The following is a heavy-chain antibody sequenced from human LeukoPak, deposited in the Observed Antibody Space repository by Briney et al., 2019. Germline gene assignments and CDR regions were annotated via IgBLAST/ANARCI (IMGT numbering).Heavy chain of an antibody. V-gene: IGHV3-21*01. CDR3: ARDVSMIVVVSYYYYYMDV. Sequence: GGSLRLSCAASGFTFSSYIMNWVRQAPGKGLEWVSSISSSSSYIHYADSVKGRLTISRDNAKNSLYLQMNSLRAEDTAVYYCARDVSMIVVVSYYYYYMDVWGKGTTVTVSS. D-gene: IGHD2-2*01. CDR1: GFTFSSYI. CDR2: ISSSSSYI. J-gene: IGHJ6*03.